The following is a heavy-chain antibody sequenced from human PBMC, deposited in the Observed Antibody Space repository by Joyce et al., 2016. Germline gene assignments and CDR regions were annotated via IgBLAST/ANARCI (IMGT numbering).Heavy chain of an antibody. V-gene: IGHV3-30*04. CDR2: IPDDGRNQ. CDR3: ARDQERHLEGGSFDL. Sequence: TFSDYAMYWVRQAPGKTLEWVADIPDDGRNQHYADSVKGRFTISRDDSKKTLYLQMSNLRAEDTAVYFCARDQERHLEGGSFDLWGRGTLVIVSS. J-gene: IGHJ2*01. D-gene: IGHD1-1*01. CDR1: TFSDYA.